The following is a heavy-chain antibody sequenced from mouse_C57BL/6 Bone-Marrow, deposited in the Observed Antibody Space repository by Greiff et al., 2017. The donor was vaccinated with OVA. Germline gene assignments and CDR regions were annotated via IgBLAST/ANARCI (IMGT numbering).Heavy chain of an antibody. CDR1: GYTFTSYW. D-gene: IGHD4-1*01. Sequence: QVQLQQPGAELVRPGSSVKLSCKASGYTFTSYWMDWVKQRPRQGLEWIGNIYPSDSETHYNQKFKDKATLTVDKSSSTAYMQLSSLTSEDSAVYYCARGTGTKGDYWGQGTTLTVSS. J-gene: IGHJ2*01. CDR3: ARGTGTKGDY. V-gene: IGHV1-61*01. CDR2: IYPSDSET.